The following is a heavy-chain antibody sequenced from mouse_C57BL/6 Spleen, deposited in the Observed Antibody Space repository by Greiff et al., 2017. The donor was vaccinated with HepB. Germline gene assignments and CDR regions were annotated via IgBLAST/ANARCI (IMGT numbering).Heavy chain of an antibody. CDR2: IYPRSGNT. Sequence: QVQLQQSGAELARPGASVKLSCKASGYTFTSYGISWVKQRTGQGLEWIGEIYPRSGNTYYNEKFKGKATLTADKSSSTAYMELRSLTSEDSAVYFCASSSTVGDYYAMDYWGQGTSVTVSS. J-gene: IGHJ4*01. CDR3: ASSSTVGDYYAMDY. D-gene: IGHD1-1*01. V-gene: IGHV1-81*01. CDR1: GYTFTSYG.